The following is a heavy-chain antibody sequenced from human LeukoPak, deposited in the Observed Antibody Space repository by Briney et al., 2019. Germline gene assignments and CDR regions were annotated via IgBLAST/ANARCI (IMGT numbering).Heavy chain of an antibody. V-gene: IGHV1-18*01. Sequence: ASVKVSCKASGYTFTNYGTSWVRQAPGQGLEWMGWISAYNGNTNYAQKLQGRVTMTTDTSTSTAYMELRSLRSDDTAVYYCARRAVTTQLLDYWGQGTLVTVSS. CDR3: ARRAVTTQLLDY. J-gene: IGHJ4*02. D-gene: IGHD4-17*01. CDR2: ISAYNGNT. CDR1: GYTFTNYG.